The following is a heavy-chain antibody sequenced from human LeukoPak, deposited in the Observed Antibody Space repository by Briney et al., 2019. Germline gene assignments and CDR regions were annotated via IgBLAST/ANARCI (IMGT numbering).Heavy chain of an antibody. D-gene: IGHD3-9*01. CDR1: GGSISIYY. V-gene: IGHV4-59*01. CDR2: IYYSGST. Sequence: SETLSLTCTVSGGSISIYYWSWIRQPPGKGLEWIGYIYYSGSTNYNPSLKSRVTISVDTSKNQFSLKLSSVTAADMAVYYCARYYDTFWPNLHYYMDVWGKGTTVTVSS. CDR3: ARYYDTFWPNLHYYMDV. J-gene: IGHJ6*03.